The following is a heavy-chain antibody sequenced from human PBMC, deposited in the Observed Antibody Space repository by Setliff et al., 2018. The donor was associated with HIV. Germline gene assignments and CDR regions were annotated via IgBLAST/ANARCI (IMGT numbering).Heavy chain of an antibody. V-gene: IGHV4-39*01. J-gene: IGHJ5*02. Sequence: SETLSLTCTVSGGSISSSSYYWGWIRQPPGKGLEWIGSIYYSGSAYYSPSLKSRVTISVDTSKNQFPLKLSSVTAADTAVYYCARRKGYCSGPSCLEFSWFDPWGQGTLVTVSS. CDR1: GGSISSSSYY. CDR2: IYYSGSA. D-gene: IGHD2-2*01. CDR3: ARRKGYCSGPSCLEFSWFDP.